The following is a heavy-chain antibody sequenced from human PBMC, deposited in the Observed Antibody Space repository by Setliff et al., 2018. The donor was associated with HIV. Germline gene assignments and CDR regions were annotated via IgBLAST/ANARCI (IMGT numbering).Heavy chain of an antibody. D-gene: IGHD2-2*01. CDR3: TTIGRFCSSTRCYSDY. J-gene: IGHJ4*02. CDR1: GFTFSNAW. V-gene: IGHV3-15*01. CDR2: IKSKTEGGTT. Sequence: LRLSCAASGFTFSNAWMSWVRQAPGKGLEWVGRIKSKTEGGTTDYVTPVKGRFTISRDDSKNTLYLQMNSLKTEDTAVYYCTTIGRFCSSTRCYSDYCGQRTLVTV.